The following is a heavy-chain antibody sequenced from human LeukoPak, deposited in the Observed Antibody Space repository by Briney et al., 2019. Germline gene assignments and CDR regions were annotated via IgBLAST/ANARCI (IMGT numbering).Heavy chain of an antibody. D-gene: IGHD1-26*01. Sequence: GGSLRLSCAASGFTFDAHGMSWVRQAPGKGLECVSGINWNGGSTDYADSVKGRFTISRDNAKKSLYLQMNSLRVEDTALYYCARDPYGGGNYPPDYWGQGILVTVSS. V-gene: IGHV3-20*04. CDR2: INWNGGST. J-gene: IGHJ4*02. CDR3: ARDPYGGGNYPPDY. CDR1: GFTFDAHG.